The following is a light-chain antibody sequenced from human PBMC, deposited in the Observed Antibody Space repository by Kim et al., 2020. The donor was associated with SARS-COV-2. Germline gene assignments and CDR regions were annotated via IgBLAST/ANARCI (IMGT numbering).Light chain of an antibody. Sequence: GVTISCTGSSSNIGAGYDVHWYQQLPGTAPKLLIYDNSNRPSGVPDRFSGSKSGTSASLAITGLQAEDEADYYCQSYDSSLSDSVFGGGTQLTVL. CDR1: SSNIGAGYD. J-gene: IGLJ2*01. CDR3: QSYDSSLSDSV. V-gene: IGLV1-40*01. CDR2: DNS.